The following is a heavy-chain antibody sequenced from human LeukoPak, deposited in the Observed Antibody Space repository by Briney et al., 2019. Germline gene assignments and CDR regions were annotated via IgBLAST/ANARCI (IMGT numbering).Heavy chain of an antibody. J-gene: IGHJ4*02. CDR1: AFTFTSYG. CDR2: ISGSGGST. V-gene: IGHV3-23*01. CDR3: EKPPRRKYYFDY. Sequence: GGSLRLSCAPAAFTFTSYGMSWVRQAPGGGLGWVSSISGSGGSTYYADSVKGRFTICRDNSKKTMYLQMNSLRAEDTAVYYCEKPPRRKYYFDYWGQGTLVTVSS.